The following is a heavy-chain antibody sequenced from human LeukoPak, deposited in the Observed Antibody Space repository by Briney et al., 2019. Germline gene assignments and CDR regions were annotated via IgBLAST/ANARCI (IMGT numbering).Heavy chain of an antibody. CDR2: IVVGSGNT. J-gene: IGHJ6*03. CDR3: AATPYGSGSYGHYYYYYYMDV. V-gene: IGHV1-58*02. D-gene: IGHD3-10*01. CDR1: GFTFTSSA. Sequence: SVKVSCKASGFTFTSSAMQWVRQARGQRLEWIGWIVVGSGNTNYAQKFQERVTITRDMSTSTAYMELSSLRSEDTAVYYCAATPYGSGSYGHYYYYYYMDVWGKGTTVTVSS.